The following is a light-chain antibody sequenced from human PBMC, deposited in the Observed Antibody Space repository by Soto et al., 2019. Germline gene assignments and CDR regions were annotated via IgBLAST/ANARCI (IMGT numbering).Light chain of an antibody. CDR3: QQYGSSPYT. Sequence: DIVLTQSPGTLYFSPGERATLSCRAIQSVSSRFLAWYQQKPGQAPRRLMYDASSRATGIPDRLSGTGSGTDFTLTSSRLEPEDFAVYYCQQYGSSPYTFGLGTKLEIK. V-gene: IGKV3-20*01. J-gene: IGKJ2*01. CDR2: DAS. CDR1: QSVSSRF.